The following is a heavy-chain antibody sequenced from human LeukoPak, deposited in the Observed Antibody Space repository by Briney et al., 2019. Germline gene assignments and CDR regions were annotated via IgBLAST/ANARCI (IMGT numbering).Heavy chain of an antibody. CDR2: VGGRGDST. CDR1: GFTFSSYA. CDR3: AKDRAAAGFGGFDY. D-gene: IGHD6-13*01. J-gene: IGHJ4*02. Sequence: GGSLRLSCAASGFTFSSYAMSWGHQAPRKGLEWVSAVGGRGDSTFYADSVKGRFTISRDNSKNTLYLQMNSLRAEDTALYYCAKDRAAAGFGGFDYWGQGTLVTVSS. V-gene: IGHV3-23*01.